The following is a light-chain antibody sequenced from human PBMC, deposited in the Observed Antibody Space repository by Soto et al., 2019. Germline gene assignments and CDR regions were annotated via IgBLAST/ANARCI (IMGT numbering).Light chain of an antibody. Sequence: DIQMAQSPSTLSASVGDIVTITCRASQSISSWLAWYQQKPGKAPKLLIYKASTLLNGVPSRFSCSASGTEFTLTMCRLQPDEFATYYWQQYNSYPRTFGHRTKVELK. CDR2: KAS. J-gene: IGKJ1*01. V-gene: IGKV1-5*03. CDR3: QQYNSYPRT. CDR1: QSISSW.